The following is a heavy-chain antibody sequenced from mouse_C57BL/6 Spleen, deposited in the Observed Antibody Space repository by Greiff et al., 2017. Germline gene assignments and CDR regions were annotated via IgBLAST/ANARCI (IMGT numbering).Heavy chain of an antibody. J-gene: IGHJ2*01. D-gene: IGHD1-3*01. CDR1: GYAFSSSW. CDR2: IYPGDGDT. V-gene: IGHV1-82*01. CDR3: ARDDNPDY. Sequence: VQLQESGPELVEPGASVKISCKASGYAFSSSWMNWVKQRHGKGLEWIGRIYPGDGDTNYNGKFKGKATRTADKSSSTAYMQLSILTSVDSAVYFCARDDNPDYWGQGTTLTVSS.